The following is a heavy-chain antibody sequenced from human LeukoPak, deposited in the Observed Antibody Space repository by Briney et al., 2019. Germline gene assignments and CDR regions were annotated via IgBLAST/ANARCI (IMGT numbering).Heavy chain of an antibody. D-gene: IGHD2/OR15-2a*01. CDR1: GSTFSTFG. J-gene: IGHJ6*01. CDR3: AKPLATKIIGWRYYGMDV. V-gene: IGHV3-30*18. Sequence: GRSLRLSCAASGSTFSTFGMHGVRQAPGKGLEWVALISLEGSNKYHVDPVKGRFTISRDNSKNTLSLRMNNLRAEDTAVYYCAKPLATKIIGWRYYGMDVWGQGTTVTVSS. CDR2: ISLEGSNK.